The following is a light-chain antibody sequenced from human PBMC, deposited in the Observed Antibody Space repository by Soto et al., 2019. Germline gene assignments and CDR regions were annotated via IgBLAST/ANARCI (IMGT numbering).Light chain of an antibody. CDR3: QQYGSSPIT. CDR2: GAS. CDR1: QSFSSSY. Sequence: EIVLTQSPGTLPFSPGERATLSCRASQSFSSSYLSGYQQKPGQAPRLLTYGASSRATGIPDRFSGSGSGTDFTLTISRLEPEDFAVYYCQQYGSSPITFGQGTRLEIK. J-gene: IGKJ5*01. V-gene: IGKV3-20*01.